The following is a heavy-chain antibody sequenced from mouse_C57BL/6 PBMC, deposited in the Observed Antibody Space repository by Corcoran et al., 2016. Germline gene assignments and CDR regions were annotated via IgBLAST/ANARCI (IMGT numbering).Heavy chain of an antibody. CDR3: ARRSTMAPGWYFDV. CDR1: GYTFTDYY. J-gene: IGHJ1*03. V-gene: IGHV1-26*01. CDR2: INPNNGGT. D-gene: IGHD2-1*01. Sequence: EVQLQQSGPELVKPGASVKISCKASGYTFTDYYMNWVKQSHGKSLEWIGDINPNNGGTSYNQKFKGKATLTVDKSSSTAYMQLSSLTSEDSAVYFCARRSTMAPGWYFDVWGTGTTVTVSS.